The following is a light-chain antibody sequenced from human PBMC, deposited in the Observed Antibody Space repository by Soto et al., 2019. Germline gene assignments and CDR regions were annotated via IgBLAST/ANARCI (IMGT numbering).Light chain of an antibody. J-gene: IGKJ1*01. V-gene: IGKV4-1*01. CDR2: WAS. CDR3: QQDYTSPRT. CDR1: QTVLDSSNNRDY. Sequence: DIVMTQSPDSLAVSLGERATINCKSSQTVLDSSNNRDYLTWYQQKPGQPPKLLIYWASTREFGVPDRFSGSGSGTDFTLTIRSMQAGDAGAYYCQQDYTSPRTFGHGTKVDIK.